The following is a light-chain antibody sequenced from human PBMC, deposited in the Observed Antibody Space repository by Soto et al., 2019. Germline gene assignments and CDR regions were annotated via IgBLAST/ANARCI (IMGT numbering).Light chain of an antibody. Sequence: EIVMTQSPDTLSVGAGERATISCRASQSISISLAWYQQRTGQPPRLFFYGATTSATGVPARIIGSGSGTQFTLTITSLQSEDLAVYFCQQFSQWPPWTFGQGTKVDIK. J-gene: IGKJ1*01. V-gene: IGKV3-15*01. CDR2: GAT. CDR1: QSISIS. CDR3: QQFSQWPPWT.